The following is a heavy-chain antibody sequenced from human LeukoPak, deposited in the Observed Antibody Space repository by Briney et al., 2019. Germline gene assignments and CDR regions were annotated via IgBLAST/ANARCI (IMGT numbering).Heavy chain of an antibody. D-gene: IGHD1-1*01. V-gene: IGHV3-21*04. CDR2: ISSGSSYI. J-gene: IGHJ3*02. CDR1: GFTFSRYN. Sequence: PGGSLRLFCAASGFTFSRYNMNWVRQAPGKGLEWVSSISSGSSYIYYADSVKGRFTISRDNSKNTLYLQMNSLRAEDTAVYYCAKDRWTEVDAFDIWGQGTMVTVSS. CDR3: AKDRWTEVDAFDI.